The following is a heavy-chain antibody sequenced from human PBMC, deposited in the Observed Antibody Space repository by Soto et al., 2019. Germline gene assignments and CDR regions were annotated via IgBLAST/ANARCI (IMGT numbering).Heavy chain of an antibody. Sequence: GGSPRLSCAASGFTFSSYSMNWVRQAPGEGAEWVSYISSSSSTIYYADSVKGRFTISRDNAKNSLYLQMNSLRAEDTAVYYCARDSGYSYGPFDYWGQGTLVTVSS. CDR2: ISSSSSTI. J-gene: IGHJ4*02. CDR3: ARDSGYSYGPFDY. V-gene: IGHV3-48*01. CDR1: GFTFSSYS. D-gene: IGHD5-18*01.